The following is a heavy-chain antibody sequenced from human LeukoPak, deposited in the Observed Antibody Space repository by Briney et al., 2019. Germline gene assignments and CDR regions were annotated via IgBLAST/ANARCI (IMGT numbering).Heavy chain of an antibody. CDR1: GFTFSSYS. Sequence: KSGGSLRLSCAASGFTFSSYSMNWLRQAPGKGLEWVSSFSSDGSYIYYADSVKGRFSISRDTAKNSLYLQMNSLGVDDTAVYYCARDYIWTGDYTHDSWGQGTLVTVSS. D-gene: IGHD4-17*01. J-gene: IGHJ4*02. CDR2: FSSDGSYI. CDR3: ARDYIWTGDYTHDS. V-gene: IGHV3-21*01.